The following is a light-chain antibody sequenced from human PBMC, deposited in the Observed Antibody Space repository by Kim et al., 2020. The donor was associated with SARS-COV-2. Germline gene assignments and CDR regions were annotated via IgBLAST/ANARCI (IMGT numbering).Light chain of an antibody. Sequence: QSVLTQPPSASGTPGQRVTISCSGSSSNIGRNNVNWYQQLPGTAPKLLIYSNNQRPSGVPDRFSGSKSGTSASLAISGLQSEDEADFYCAAWDERLSAYVFGFGTKVTVL. CDR1: SSNIGRNN. J-gene: IGLJ1*01. CDR2: SNN. CDR3: AAWDERLSAYV. V-gene: IGLV1-44*01.